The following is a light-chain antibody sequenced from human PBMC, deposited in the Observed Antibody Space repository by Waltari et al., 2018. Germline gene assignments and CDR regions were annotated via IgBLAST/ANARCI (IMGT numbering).Light chain of an antibody. J-gene: IGKJ4*01. Sequence: DIQMTQSPSSLSASVGDRVTITCRASQTINKYLNWYQTKPGRAPKVLISVISYLHTGVPSRFSGSGSGTDFTLTISSLQPEDFATYYCQQSDSLPLTFGGGTK. CDR3: QQSDSLPLT. CDR2: VIS. CDR1: QTINKY. V-gene: IGKV1-39*01.